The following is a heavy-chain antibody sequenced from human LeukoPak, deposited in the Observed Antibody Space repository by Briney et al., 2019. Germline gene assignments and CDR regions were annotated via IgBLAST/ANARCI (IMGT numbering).Heavy chain of an antibody. CDR3: AKVPIFGVVTHYFDY. CDR2: TGGSGGIT. V-gene: IGHV3-23*01. J-gene: IGHJ4*02. D-gene: IGHD3-3*01. CDR1: GFSFSEYA. Sequence: GGSLRLSCAASGFSFSEYAMSWVRQAPGKGLELVETTGGSGGITYHADSVKGRFTISRDNSKNTLYLQMNGLRAEDTAVYYCAKVPIFGVVTHYFDYWGQGALVTVSS.